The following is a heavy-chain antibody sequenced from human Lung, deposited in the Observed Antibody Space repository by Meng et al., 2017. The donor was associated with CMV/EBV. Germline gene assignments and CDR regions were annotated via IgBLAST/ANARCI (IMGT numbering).Heavy chain of an antibody. V-gene: IGHV4-39*01. CDR3: ARQSPSQYYYDSSGFHNWFDP. D-gene: IGHD3-22*01. CDR2: IYYSRST. Sequence: TLSPXXPVSAGSIRSSCDYWGWIRQPPGKGLEWIGSIYYSRSTYYNPSLKSRVTISVDTSKNQFSLKLSSVTAADTAVYYCARQSPSQYYYDSSGFHNWFDPWGQGTXVTVSS. J-gene: IGHJ5*02. CDR1: AGSIRSSCDY.